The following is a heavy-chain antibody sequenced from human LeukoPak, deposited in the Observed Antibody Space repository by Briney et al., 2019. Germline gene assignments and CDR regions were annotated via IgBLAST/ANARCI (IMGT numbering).Heavy chain of an antibody. D-gene: IGHD6-19*01. Sequence: ASVKVSCKASGYTFTSYYMHWVRQAPGQGLEWMGIINPSGGSTSYAQKFQGRVTMTRDTSTSTVCMELSSLRSEDTAVYYCARGGESSGWYMELFDYWGQGTLVTVSS. J-gene: IGHJ4*02. CDR1: GYTFTSYY. CDR2: INPSGGST. V-gene: IGHV1-46*01. CDR3: ARGGESSGWYMELFDY.